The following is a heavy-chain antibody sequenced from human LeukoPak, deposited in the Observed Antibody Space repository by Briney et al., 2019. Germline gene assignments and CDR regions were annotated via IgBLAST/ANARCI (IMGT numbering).Heavy chain of an antibody. D-gene: IGHD6-19*01. J-gene: IGHJ4*02. CDR3: ATDYSLRGWAFDC. CDR2: FDPEDGET. V-gene: IGHV1-24*01. Sequence: VASVKVSCKVSGYTLTELSMHWVRQAPGKGLEWMGGFDPEDGETIYAQKFQGRVTMTEDTSTDTAYMELSSLRSEDTAVYYCATDYSLRGWAFDCWGQGTLVTVSS. CDR1: GYTLTELS.